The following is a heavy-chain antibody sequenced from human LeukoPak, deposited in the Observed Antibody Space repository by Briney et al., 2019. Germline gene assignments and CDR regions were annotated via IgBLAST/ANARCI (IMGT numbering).Heavy chain of an antibody. V-gene: IGHV3-7*01. Sequence: PGGSLRLSCAASGFTFSSYWMSWVCQAPGKGLEWVVNIKQDGSEKYYVDSVKGRFTVSRDNAKNSLYLQMNSLRAEDTAVYYCARSVPLPTVVTPPLDYWGQGTLVTVSS. CDR2: IKQDGSEK. CDR1: GFTFSSYW. J-gene: IGHJ4*02. D-gene: IGHD4-23*01. CDR3: ARSVPLPTVVTPPLDY.